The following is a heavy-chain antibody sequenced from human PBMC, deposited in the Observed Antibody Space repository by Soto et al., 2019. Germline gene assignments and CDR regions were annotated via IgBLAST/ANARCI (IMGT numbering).Heavy chain of an antibody. CDR2: ISSTTNYI. CDR1: GFTFTRYS. CDR3: ARESEDLTSNFDY. V-gene: IGHV3-21*06. J-gene: IGHJ4*02. Sequence: GSLRLSCAASGFTFTRYSMNWVRQAPGKGLEWVSSISSTTNYIYYGDSMKGRFTISRDNAKNSLYLEMNSLRAEDTAVYYCARESEDLTSNFDYWGQGTLVTVSS.